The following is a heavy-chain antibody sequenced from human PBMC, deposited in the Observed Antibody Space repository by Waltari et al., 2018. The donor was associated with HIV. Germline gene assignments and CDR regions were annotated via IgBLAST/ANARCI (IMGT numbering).Heavy chain of an antibody. J-gene: IGHJ4*02. CDR2: IRSKTDGGAT. CDR1: VILFKHAW. Sequence: VQLVESGGALVTPGGSLKNYCAVSVILFKHAWRSWVSPATGKVLQWLGHIRSKTDGGATDYAAPLSGRFAISTDDFNNTMFLEMKTLKVDDTAVYYCTTFEMGTTRNFWGQGTLVTVSS. V-gene: IGHV3-15*02. D-gene: IGHD1-26*01. CDR3: TTFEMGTTRNF.